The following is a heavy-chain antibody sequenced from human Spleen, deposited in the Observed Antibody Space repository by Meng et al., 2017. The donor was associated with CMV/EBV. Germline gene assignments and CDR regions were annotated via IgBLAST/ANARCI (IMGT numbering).Heavy chain of an antibody. CDR2: ISSSASTI. CDR1: GFTFSSYE. J-gene: IGHJ6*02. V-gene: IGHV3-48*03. D-gene: IGHD4-11*01. Sequence: GESLKISCAASGFTFSSYEMNWVRQAPGMGLEWVSYISSSASTIYYADSVKGRFTVSRDNSKNTLYLQMTSLRAEDTAVYYCARAYMNTDYGMDVWGQGTTVTVSS. CDR3: ARAYMNTDYGMDV.